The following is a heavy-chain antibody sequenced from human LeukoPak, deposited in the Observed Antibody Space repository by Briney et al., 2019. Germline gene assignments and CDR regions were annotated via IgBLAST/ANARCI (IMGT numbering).Heavy chain of an antibody. D-gene: IGHD3-3*01. CDR1: GFTFDGYA. J-gene: IGHJ4*02. Sequence: GGSLRLSCAASGFTFDGYAMHWVRQAPGKGLEWVSGISWNSGSIGYADSVKGRFTISRDNSKNTLYLQMNSLRAEDTAVYYCAFFTYDFWSGALDYWGQGTLVTVSS. CDR3: AFFTYDFWSGALDY. CDR2: ISWNSGSI. V-gene: IGHV3-9*01.